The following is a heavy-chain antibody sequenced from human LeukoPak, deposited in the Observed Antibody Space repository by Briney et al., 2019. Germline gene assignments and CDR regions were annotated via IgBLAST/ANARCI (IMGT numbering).Heavy chain of an antibody. CDR1: GGSISSSSYY. CDR2: IYYSGST. CDR3: ATYYYDSSGYYGGYLKGT. V-gene: IGHV4-39*07. Sequence: SETLSLTCTVSGGSISSSSYYWGWIRQPPGKGLEWIGSIYYSGSTYYNPSLKSRVTISVDTSKNQFSLKLSSVTAADTAVYYCATYYYDSSGYYGGYLKGTWGQGTLVTVSS. D-gene: IGHD3-22*01. J-gene: IGHJ5*02.